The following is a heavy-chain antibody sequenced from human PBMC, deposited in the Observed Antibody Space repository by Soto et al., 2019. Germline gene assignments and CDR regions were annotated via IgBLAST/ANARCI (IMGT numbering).Heavy chain of an antibody. J-gene: IGHJ4*02. CDR1: GKILSEVS. CDR2: FEPEDGEI. D-gene: IGHD3-3*01. CDR3: ATQALMSSHPGVGATYFDH. V-gene: IGHV1-24*01. Sequence: ASVKVSCKVYGKILSEVSIHWVRQAPGIGLEWMGGFEPEDGEIVYAQIFQGSVTMTEDTSTDTAYMEVSSLRSEDTAVYYCATQALMSSHPGVGATYFDHWGQGTLVTVSS.